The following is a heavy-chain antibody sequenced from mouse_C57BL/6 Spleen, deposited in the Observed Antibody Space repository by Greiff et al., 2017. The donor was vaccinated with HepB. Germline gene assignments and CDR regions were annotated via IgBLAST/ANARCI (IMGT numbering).Heavy chain of an antibody. V-gene: IGHV14-2*01. CDR2: IDPEDGET. D-gene: IGHD1-1*01. Sequence: VHVKQSGAELVKPGASVKLSCTASGFNIKDYYMHWVKQRTERGLEWIGRIDPEDGETKYAPKFKGKATITADTSSNTAYLQLSSLTSEDTAVYYGAKEGVFITTVVAHFDYWGQGTTLTVSS. CDR1: GFNIKDYY. CDR3: AKEGVFITTVVAHFDY. J-gene: IGHJ2*01.